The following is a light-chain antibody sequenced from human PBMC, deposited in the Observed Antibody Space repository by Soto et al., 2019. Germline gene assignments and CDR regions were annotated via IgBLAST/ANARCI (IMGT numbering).Light chain of an antibody. CDR2: STN. Sequence: QAVVTQEPSFSVSPGGTVTLTCGLSSGSVSTSHYPSWSQQTPGQAPRTLIYSTNTRSSGVPDRFSGSILGNKAALTITGAQADDESDYYCVLYMGYGLVVFGGGTQLTVL. V-gene: IGLV8-61*01. J-gene: IGLJ3*02. CDR1: SGSVSTSHY. CDR3: VLYMGYGLVV.